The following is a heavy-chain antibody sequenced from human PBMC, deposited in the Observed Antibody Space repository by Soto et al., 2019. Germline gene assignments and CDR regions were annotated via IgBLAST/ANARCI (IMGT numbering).Heavy chain of an antibody. CDR2: ISYDGSNK. CDR1: GFTFSSYG. Sequence: PGGSLRLSCAASGFTFSSYGVHWVRQAPGKGLEWVAVISYDGSNKYYADSVKGRFTISRDNSKNTLYLQMNSLRAEDTAVYYCARGEFLSYDDYWGQGTLVTVSS. J-gene: IGHJ4*02. D-gene: IGHD3-16*01. CDR3: ARGEFLSYDDY. V-gene: IGHV3-30*03.